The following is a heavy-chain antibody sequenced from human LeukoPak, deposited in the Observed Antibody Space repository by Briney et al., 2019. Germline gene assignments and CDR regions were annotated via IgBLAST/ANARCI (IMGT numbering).Heavy chain of an antibody. Sequence: PSQTLSLTCTVSGGSISSGSYYWSWIRQPAGKGLEWIGRIYTNGSTNYNPSLKSRVTITVDTSKNQFSLKLSSVTAADTAVYYCARVKGYCTNGVCYSPGGDYWGQGTLVTVSS. CDR1: GGSISSGSYY. J-gene: IGHJ4*02. V-gene: IGHV4-61*02. D-gene: IGHD2-8*01. CDR3: ARVKGYCTNGVCYSPGGDY. CDR2: IYTNGST.